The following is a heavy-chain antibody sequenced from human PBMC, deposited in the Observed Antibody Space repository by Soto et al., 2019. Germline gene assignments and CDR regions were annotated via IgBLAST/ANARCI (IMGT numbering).Heavy chain of an antibody. CDR1: GFTFSSYG. V-gene: IGHV3-30*03. J-gene: IGHJ4*02. D-gene: IGHD6-6*01. CDR2: ISYDGSNK. CDR3: SGLKSSSGAR. Sequence: SLRLSCAASGFTFSSYGMHWVRQAPGKGLEWVAVISYDGSNKYYADSVKGRFTISRDNSKNTLYLQMNSLRAEDTAVYYCSGLKSSSGARWGQGTLVTVSS.